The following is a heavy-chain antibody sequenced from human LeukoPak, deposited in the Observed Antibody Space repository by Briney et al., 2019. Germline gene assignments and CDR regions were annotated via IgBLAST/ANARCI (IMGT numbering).Heavy chain of an antibody. CDR2: IRSKAYGGTT. D-gene: IGHD3-22*01. J-gene: IGHJ4*02. Sequence: GGSLRLSCTASGFTFGDYAMSWVRQAPVKGLEWVGFIRSKAYGGTTEYAASVKGRFTISRDDSKSIAYLQMNSLKTEDTAVYYCTRDLLNYYDSSGYYYALDYWGQGTLVTVSS. CDR3: TRDLLNYYDSSGYYYALDY. CDR1: GFTFGDYA. V-gene: IGHV3-49*04.